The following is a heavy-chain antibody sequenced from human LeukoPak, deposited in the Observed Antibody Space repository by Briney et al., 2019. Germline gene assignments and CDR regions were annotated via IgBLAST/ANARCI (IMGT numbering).Heavy chain of an antibody. CDR3: AKDSRVLLWFGEVRYFDY. CDR1: GFTFSSYG. V-gene: IGHV3-23*01. CDR2: ISGSGGST. Sequence: GGSLRLSCAASGFTFSSYGMSWVRQAPGKGLEWVSAISGSGGSTYYADSVKGRFTISRDNSKNTLYLQMNSLRAEDTAVYYCAKDSRVLLWFGEVRYFDYWGQGTLSPSPQ. J-gene: IGHJ4*02. D-gene: IGHD3-10*01.